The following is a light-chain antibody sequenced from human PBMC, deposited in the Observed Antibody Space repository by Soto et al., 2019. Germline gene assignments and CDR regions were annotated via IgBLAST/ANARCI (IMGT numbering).Light chain of an antibody. Sequence: LTQPASVSGSPGQSITISCTGTSSDVGGYNYVSWYQQHPGKAPKLMIYEVSNRPSGISNRFSGSKSGNTASLTISGLQGEDEADYYCASYTSSSSYVFGIGTKVTVL. CDR2: EVS. V-gene: IGLV2-14*01. CDR1: SSDVGGYNY. CDR3: ASYTSSSSYV. J-gene: IGLJ1*01.